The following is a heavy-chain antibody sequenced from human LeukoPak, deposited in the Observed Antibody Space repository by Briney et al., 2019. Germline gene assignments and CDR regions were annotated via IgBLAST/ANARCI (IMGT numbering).Heavy chain of an antibody. CDR2: IKQDGSEK. Sequence: GGSLRLSCAASGFTFSSYWMSWVRQAPGKGLEWVANIKQDGSEKYYVDSVKGRFTISRDNAKNSLYLQMNSLRAEDTAVYYCAREASDILAAYYFDYWGQGTLVTVSS. D-gene: IGHD3-9*01. V-gene: IGHV3-7*01. J-gene: IGHJ4*02. CDR1: GFTFSSYW. CDR3: AREASDILAAYYFDY.